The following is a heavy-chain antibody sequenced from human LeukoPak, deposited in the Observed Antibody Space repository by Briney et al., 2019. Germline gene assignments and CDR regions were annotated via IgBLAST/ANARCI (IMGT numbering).Heavy chain of an antibody. CDR3: ARGGYSGSYYRFP. D-gene: IGHD6-25*01. J-gene: IGHJ4*02. CDR1: GFTFSDSW. Sequence: GGSLRLSCSVSGFTFSDSWMHSVRQAPGKGPEWLSRTSKDGSDTVYADSAKGRLTASRDNAKNTVYLELTNLRPDDTALYYCARGGYSGSYYRFPWGRGTLVTVAS. V-gene: IGHV3-74*01. CDR2: TSKDGSDT.